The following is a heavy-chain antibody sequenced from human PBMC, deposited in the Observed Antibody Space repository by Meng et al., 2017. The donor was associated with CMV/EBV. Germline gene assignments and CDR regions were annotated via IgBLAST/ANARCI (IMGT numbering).Heavy chain of an antibody. J-gene: IGHJ4*02. V-gene: IGHV3-30-3*01. CDR2: ISYDGSNK. CDR3: ARGLGVELRDWFDY. Sequence: LSLTCAASGFTFSSYAMHWVCQAPGKGLEWVAVISYDGSNKYYADSVKGRFTISRDNSKNTLYLQMNSLRAEDTAVYYCARGLGVELRDWFDYWGQGTLVTVSS. CDR1: GFTFSSYA. D-gene: IGHD1-7*01.